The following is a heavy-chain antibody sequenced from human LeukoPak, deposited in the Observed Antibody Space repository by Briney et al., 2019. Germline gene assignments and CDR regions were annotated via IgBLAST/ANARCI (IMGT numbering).Heavy chain of an antibody. V-gene: IGHV1-2*02. CDR3: ARANFLYCSSSTCLFDY. CDR2: INPNDGDT. D-gene: IGHD2-2*01. J-gene: IGHJ4*02. CDR1: GYTFTSYA. Sequence: GYTFTSYAMNWVRQAPGQGFEWMGWINPNDGDTNYAQKFQGRVTMTRDTSISTAHMEVSRLRSDDTAVYYCARANFLYCSSSTCLFDYWGQGTLVTVSS.